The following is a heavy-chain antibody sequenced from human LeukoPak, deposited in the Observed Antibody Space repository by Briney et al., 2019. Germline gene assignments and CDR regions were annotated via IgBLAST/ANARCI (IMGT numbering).Heavy chain of an antibody. D-gene: IGHD5-24*01. V-gene: IGHV3-23*01. CDR1: GFTFSTFA. CDR2: LFGNADGR. J-gene: IGHJ5*02. Sequence: PGGALRLSCAACGFTFSTFAMSWVRQAPGKGLEWVGDLFGNADGRQYADSVKVPFSNSRDNSTNVLYLQMNSLRVEDTAVYYRVKDRIPDGFYSSYLWGQGTLFTVSS. CDR3: VKDRIPDGFYSSYL.